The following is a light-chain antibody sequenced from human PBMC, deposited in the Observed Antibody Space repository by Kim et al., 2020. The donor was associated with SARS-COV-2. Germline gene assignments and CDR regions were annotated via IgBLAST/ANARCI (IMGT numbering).Light chain of an antibody. Sequence: QSVVTQPASVSGSPGQSITISCAGTSSDFGDYNYVSWYQQHPGKAPKLMIYEVSSRPSGISDRFSGSKSGNTASLTISGLQAEDEADYYCSSYIRSSSLYVFGTGTKVTVL. CDR3: SSYIRSSSLYV. V-gene: IGLV2-14*01. CDR1: SSDFGDYNY. J-gene: IGLJ1*01. CDR2: EVS.